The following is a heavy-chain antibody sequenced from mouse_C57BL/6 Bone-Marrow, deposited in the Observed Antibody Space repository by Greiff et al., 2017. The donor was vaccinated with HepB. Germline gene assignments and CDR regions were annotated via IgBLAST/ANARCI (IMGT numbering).Heavy chain of an antibody. CDR2: IDPEDGGT. J-gene: IGHJ2*01. D-gene: IGHD1-1*01. CDR3: THYYGSSYGD. Sequence: EVQLQQSGAELVRPGASVKLSCTASGFNIKDYYMHWVKQRPEQGLEWIGRIDPEDGGTEYASKFQGKATMTADTSSNTAYLRLSSLTAEDTAVYYCTHYYGSSYGDWGQGTTLTVYS. V-gene: IGHV14-1*01. CDR1: GFNIKDYY.